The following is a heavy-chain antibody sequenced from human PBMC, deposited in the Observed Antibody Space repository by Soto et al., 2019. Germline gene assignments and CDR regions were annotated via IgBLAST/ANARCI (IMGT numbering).Heavy chain of an antibody. V-gene: IGHV1-69*13. Sequence: SVKVSCKASGGTFSSYAISWVRQAPGQGLEWMGGIIPIFGTANYAQKFQGRVTITADESTSTAYMELSSLRSEGTAVYYCARNLNVDNPDHLGYWGQGTLVTVSS. D-gene: IGHD5-12*01. J-gene: IGHJ4*02. CDR1: GGTFSSYA. CDR3: ARNLNVDNPDHLGY. CDR2: IIPIFGTA.